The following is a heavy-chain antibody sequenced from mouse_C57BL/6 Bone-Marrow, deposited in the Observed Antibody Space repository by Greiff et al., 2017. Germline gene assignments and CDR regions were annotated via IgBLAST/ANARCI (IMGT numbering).Heavy chain of an antibody. CDR1: GYTFTDYE. Sequence: VKLMESGAELVRPGASVTLSCKASGYTFTDYEMHWVKQTPVHGLEWIGAIDPETGGTAYNQKFKGKAILTADKSSSTAYMELRSLTSEDSAVYYCTRRDGYPWYFDVWGTGTTVTVSS. CDR3: TRRDGYPWYFDV. CDR2: IDPETGGT. D-gene: IGHD2-3*01. J-gene: IGHJ1*03. V-gene: IGHV1-15*01.